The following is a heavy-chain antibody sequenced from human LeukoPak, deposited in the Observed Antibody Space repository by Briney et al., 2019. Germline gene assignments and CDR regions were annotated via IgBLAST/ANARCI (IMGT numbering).Heavy chain of an antibody. CDR1: GFTFSSYG. CDR3: AKGTTTWIKTEEY. V-gene: IGHV3-33*06. D-gene: IGHD1-1*01. CDR2: IWYDGSNK. Sequence: GGSLRLSCAASGFTFSSYGMHWVRQAPGKGLEWVAVIWYDGSNKYYADSVKGRFTISRDNSKNTLYLQINGLRPEDTALYFCAKGTTTWIKTEEYWGQGTLVIVSS. J-gene: IGHJ4*02.